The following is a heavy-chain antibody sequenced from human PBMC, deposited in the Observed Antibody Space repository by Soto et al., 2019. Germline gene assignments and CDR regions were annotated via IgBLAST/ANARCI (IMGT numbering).Heavy chain of an antibody. CDR3: AREGSGYLSNWFDP. V-gene: IGHV1-69*13. CDR1: GGTFSSYA. J-gene: IGHJ5*02. D-gene: IGHD5-12*01. CDR2: IIPIFGTA. Sequence: ASVKVSCKASGGTFSSYAISWVRQAPGQGLEWMGGIIPIFGTANYAQKFQGRVTITADESTSTAYMELSSLRSEDTAVYYCAREGSGYLSNWFDPWGQGTLVTVS.